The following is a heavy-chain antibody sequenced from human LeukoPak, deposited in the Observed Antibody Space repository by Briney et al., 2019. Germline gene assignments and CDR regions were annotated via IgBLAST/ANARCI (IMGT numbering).Heavy chain of an antibody. Sequence: SETLSLTCTIFGDSVSRSDSYWDWIRQPPGKGLEWIGTIYYSGRTYYSPSLKSRVTLSVDMSNNQFSLTLSSVTAADTALYFYARRRYYDSSGYLEWGQGTLVTVSS. D-gene: IGHD3-22*01. CDR3: ARRRYYDSSGYLE. J-gene: IGHJ1*01. V-gene: IGHV4-39*01. CDR2: IYYSGRT. CDR1: GDSVSRSDSY.